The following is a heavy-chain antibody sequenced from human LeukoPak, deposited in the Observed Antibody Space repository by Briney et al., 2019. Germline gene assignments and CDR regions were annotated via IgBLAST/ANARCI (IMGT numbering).Heavy chain of an antibody. CDR1: GFTFDDYA. D-gene: IGHD3-10*01. V-gene: IGHV3-9*01. Sequence: GGSLRLSCAASGFTFDDYAMHWVRQAPGKGLEWVSGISWNSGSIGYADSVKGRFTISRDNAKNSLYLQMNSLRAEDTALYYCAKDEGKLWFGELFDYWGQGTLVTVSS. J-gene: IGHJ4*02. CDR2: ISWNSGSI. CDR3: AKDEGKLWFGELFDY.